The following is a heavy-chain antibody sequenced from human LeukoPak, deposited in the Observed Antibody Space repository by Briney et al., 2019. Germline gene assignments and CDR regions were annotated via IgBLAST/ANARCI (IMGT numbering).Heavy chain of an antibody. CDR2: INPNSGGT. V-gene: IGHV1-2*02. D-gene: IGHD3-9*01. CDR3: ARDGRDYDILTGYRGPSPFDI. J-gene: IGHJ3*02. Sequence: ASVKVSCKASGYTFTGYYMHWVRQAPGQGLEWMGWINPNSGGTNYAQKFQGRVTMTRDTSISTAYMELSRLRSDDTAVYYCARDGRDYDILTGYRGPSPFDIRGQGTMVTVSS. CDR1: GYTFTGYY.